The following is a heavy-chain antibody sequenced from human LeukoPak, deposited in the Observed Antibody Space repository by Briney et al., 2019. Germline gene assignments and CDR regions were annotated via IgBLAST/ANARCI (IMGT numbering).Heavy chain of an antibody. V-gene: IGHV3-11*01. CDR3: ARDLGDVVVTAALDY. J-gene: IGHJ4*02. CDR1: GFTFSDYY. Sequence: GSLRLSCAASGFTFSDYYMSWIRQAPGKGLEWVSYISSSGSTIYYADSVKGRFTASRDNAKNSLYLQMNSLRAEDTAVYYCARDLGDVVVTAALDYWGQGTLVTVSS. D-gene: IGHD2-21*02. CDR2: ISSSGSTI.